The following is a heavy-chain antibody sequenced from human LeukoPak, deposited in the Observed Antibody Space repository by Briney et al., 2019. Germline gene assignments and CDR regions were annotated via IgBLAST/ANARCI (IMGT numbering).Heavy chain of an antibody. CDR2: ISGSGGST. Sequence: GGSLRLSCAASGFTFSSYAMSWVRPAPGKGLEWVSAISGSGGSTYYADSVKGRFTISRDNSKNTLYLQMNSLRAEDTAVYYCAKGPYSNYVNYFDYWGQGTLVTVSS. D-gene: IGHD4-11*01. CDR3: AKGPYSNYVNYFDY. V-gene: IGHV3-23*01. CDR1: GFTFSSYA. J-gene: IGHJ4*02.